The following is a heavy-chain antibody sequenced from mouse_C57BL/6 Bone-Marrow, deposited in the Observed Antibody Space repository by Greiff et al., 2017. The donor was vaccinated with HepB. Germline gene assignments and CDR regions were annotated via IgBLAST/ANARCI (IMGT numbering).Heavy chain of an antibody. J-gene: IGHJ3*01. CDR1: GFTFSSYA. Sequence: EVQRVESGGGLVKPGGSLKLSCAASGFTFSSYAMPWVRQTPEKRLEWVATISAGGSYTYYPDNVKGRFTISRDNAKNNLYLQMSHLKSEDTAMYYCARDRGYCDLEVFAYWGQGTLVTVSA. D-gene: IGHD2-4*01. CDR3: ARDRGYCDLEVFAY. V-gene: IGHV5-4*01. CDR2: ISAGGSYT.